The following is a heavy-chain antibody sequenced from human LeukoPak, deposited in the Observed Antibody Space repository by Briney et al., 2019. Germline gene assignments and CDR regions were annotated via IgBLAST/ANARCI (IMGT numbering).Heavy chain of an antibody. CDR2: IYHSGST. Sequence: SETLSLTCTVSGYSISSGYYWGWIRQPPGKGLEWIGSIYHSGSTYYNPSLKSRVTISVDTSKNQFSLKLSSVTAADTAVYYCARDNKRSSPYYYYYMDVWGKGTTVTVSS. V-gene: IGHV4-38-2*02. D-gene: IGHD6-19*01. J-gene: IGHJ6*03. CDR3: ARDNKRSSPYYYYYMDV. CDR1: GYSISSGYY.